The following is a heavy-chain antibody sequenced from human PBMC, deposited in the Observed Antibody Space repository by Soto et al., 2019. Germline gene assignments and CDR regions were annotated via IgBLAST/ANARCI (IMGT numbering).Heavy chain of an antibody. V-gene: IGHV4-34*01. CDR3: ARGRPRRYYGSGSYYGT. CDR1: GGSFSGYY. Sequence: PSETLSLTCAVYGGSFSGYYWSWIRQPPGKGLEWIGEINHSGSTNCNPSLKSRVTISVDTSKNQFSLKLSSVTAADTAVYYCARGRPRRYYGSGSYYGTWGQGTLVTVSS. CDR2: INHSGST. J-gene: IGHJ5*02. D-gene: IGHD3-10*01.